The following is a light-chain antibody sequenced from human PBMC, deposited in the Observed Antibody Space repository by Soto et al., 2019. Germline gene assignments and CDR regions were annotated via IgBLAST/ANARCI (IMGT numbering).Light chain of an antibody. CDR3: QQYASLPIP. CDR2: GAS. Sequence: LSLSPGTVSLTPRERATLSCRASQSVSSSYLAWYQQKPGQAPRLLIYGASSRATGIPDRFSGSGSGTDFTLSISGLEPEDFAVYYCQQYASLPIPFGQGARL. CDR1: QSVSSSY. J-gene: IGKJ5*01. V-gene: IGKV3-20*01.